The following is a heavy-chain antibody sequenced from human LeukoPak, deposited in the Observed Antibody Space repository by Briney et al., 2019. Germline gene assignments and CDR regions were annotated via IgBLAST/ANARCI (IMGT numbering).Heavy chain of an antibody. CDR3: AKSLPSSGSGSYWLDY. CDR1: GFTFSSYA. D-gene: IGHD3-10*01. J-gene: IGHJ4*02. Sequence: GGYLRLSCAASGFTFSSYAMSWVRQAPGKGLEWVSAISGSGGSTYYADSVKGRFTISRDNSKNALYLQMNSLRAEDTAVYYCAKSLPSSGSGSYWLDYWGQGTLVTVSS. CDR2: ISGSGGST. V-gene: IGHV3-23*01.